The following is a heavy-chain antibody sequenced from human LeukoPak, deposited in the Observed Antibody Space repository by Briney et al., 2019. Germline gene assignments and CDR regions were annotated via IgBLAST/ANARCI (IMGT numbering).Heavy chain of an antibody. D-gene: IGHD3-22*01. CDR2: IYYSGST. J-gene: IGHJ4*02. Sequence: SQTLSPTCTVSGGSISSGGYYWSWIRQHPGKGLEWIGYIYYSGSTYYNPSLKSRVTISVDTSKNQFSLKLSSVTAADTAVYYCARGGYYDSSGSQKPFDYWGQGTLVTVSS. V-gene: IGHV4-31*03. CDR1: GGSISSGGYY. CDR3: ARGGYYDSSGSQKPFDY.